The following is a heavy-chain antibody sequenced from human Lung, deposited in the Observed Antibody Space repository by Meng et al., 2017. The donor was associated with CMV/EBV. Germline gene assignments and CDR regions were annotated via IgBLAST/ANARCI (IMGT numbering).Heavy chain of an antibody. D-gene: IGHD3-3*01. Sequence: SXTXSLXXCVCVGSNSSSSYYLGWTRHPPGKGLEWIGRIYYRGRPHYNPSLKSQVTISVDTSKNQFSLKLSSVTAADTAVYYCARDATIFGVVDPYYYGMDVWXQGTTVTVSS. J-gene: IGHJ6*02. CDR2: IYYRGRP. CDR1: VGSNSSSSYY. V-gene: IGHV4-39*02. CDR3: ARDATIFGVVDPYYYGMDV.